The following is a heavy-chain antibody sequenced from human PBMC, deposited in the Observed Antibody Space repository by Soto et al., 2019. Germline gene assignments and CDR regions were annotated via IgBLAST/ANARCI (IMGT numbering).Heavy chain of an antibody. CDR1: GGSISTYY. V-gene: IGHV4-59*07. CDR3: ARVSYDLVYYFDF. D-gene: IGHD3-16*01. CDR2: VYYNGFT. Sequence: QVQLRESGPGLVKPSDTLSLICTVSGGSISTYYWSWIRQPPGKGQEWIASVYYNGFTNYNPSLMRRVTMSVDTFRNQFSLRLNSVTAADTAMYYCARVSYDLVYYFDFWGQGTLVTVSS. J-gene: IGHJ4*02.